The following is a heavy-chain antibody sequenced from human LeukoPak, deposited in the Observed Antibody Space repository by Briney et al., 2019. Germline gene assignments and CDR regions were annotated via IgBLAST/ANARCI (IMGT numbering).Heavy chain of an antibody. CDR1: GYTFTNYG. CDR3: ARDFSSTSGFKVVVDF. V-gene: IGHV1-18*01. D-gene: IGHD2/OR15-2a*01. CDR2: ISAYNGDT. J-gene: IGHJ4*02. Sequence: GASVKVSRKASGYTFTNYGITWVRQAPGQGLELMGWISAYNGDTKYAQKVQGRLTMTTDASTSTAYMELRSLTSDDTAVYYCARDFSSTSGFKVVVDFWGQGTLVTVSS.